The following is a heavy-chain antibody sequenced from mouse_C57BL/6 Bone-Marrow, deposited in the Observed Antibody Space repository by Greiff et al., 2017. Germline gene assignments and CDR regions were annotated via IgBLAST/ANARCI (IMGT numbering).Heavy chain of an antibody. V-gene: IGHV5-2*01. CDR2: INSDGGST. D-gene: IGHD4-1*01. Sequence: DVKFVESGGGLVQPGESLKLSCESNEYEFPSHDMSWVRKTPEKRLELVAAINSDGGSTYYPDTMERRFIISRDNTKKTRYLQMSSLRSEDTALYYCARHGAGTDAMDYWGQGTSVTVSS. J-gene: IGHJ4*01. CDR3: ARHGAGTDAMDY. CDR1: EYEFPSHD.